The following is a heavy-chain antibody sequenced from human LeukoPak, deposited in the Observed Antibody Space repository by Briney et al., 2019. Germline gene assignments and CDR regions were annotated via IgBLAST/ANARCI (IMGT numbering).Heavy chain of an antibody. V-gene: IGHV1-69*05. CDR1: GGTFSSYA. CDR2: IIPIFGTA. CDR3: ASRFCTYYYDSSGCGGLDY. J-gene: IGHJ4*02. D-gene: IGHD3-22*01. Sequence: SVKVSCKASGGTFSSYAISWVRQAPGQGLEWMGGIIPIFGTANYAQKFQGRVTITTDESTSTAYMELSNLRSEDTAVYYCASRFCTYYYDSSGCGGLDYWGQGTLVTVSS.